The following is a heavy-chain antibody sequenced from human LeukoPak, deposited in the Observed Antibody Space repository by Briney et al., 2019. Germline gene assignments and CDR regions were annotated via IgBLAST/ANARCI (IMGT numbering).Heavy chain of an antibody. D-gene: IGHD1-26*01. Sequence: GGSLRLSCGASGFTFHTYAMTGVRRARGRGLVGVSYVSSIGSTRNYADSVKGRLTIYTDNTKNSLYQQMNSLRAEDTAVYYCARNHYSGSFAGYWGQGTLVTVSS. CDR1: GFTFHTYA. J-gene: IGHJ4*02. V-gene: IGHV3-48*03. CDR2: VSSIGSTR. CDR3: ARNHYSGSFAGY.